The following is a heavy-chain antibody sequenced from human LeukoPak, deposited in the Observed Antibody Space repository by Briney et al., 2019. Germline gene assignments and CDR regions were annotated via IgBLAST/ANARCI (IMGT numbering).Heavy chain of an antibody. CDR2: IWHDGRNK. J-gene: IGHJ4*02. CDR3: ARDRGSDDPIDY. Sequence: VRSLRLSCAASGFTFNKYGMHWVRQAPGKGLEWVAVIWHDGRNKYYADSVRGRFTISRDNSKNTLYLQMNSLRAEDTAVYYCARDRGSDDPIDYWGQGTLVTVSS. V-gene: IGHV3-33*01. D-gene: IGHD2-15*01. CDR1: GFTFNKYG.